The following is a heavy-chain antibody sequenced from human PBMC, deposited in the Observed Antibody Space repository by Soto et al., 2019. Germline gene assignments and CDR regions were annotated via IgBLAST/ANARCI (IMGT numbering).Heavy chain of an antibody. Sequence: QVQLQESGPGLVLPSGTLSLTCGVSGDSITSRNWWAWVRQTPGKGLEWIGEMHYDGTTNYNPSRKSRVITSIDTTRNQFSLRLKSLTAADTALYYCATQTISYCLDIWGQGTMVTVSS. CDR3: ATQTISYCLDI. CDR2: MHYDGTT. CDR1: GDSITSRNW. D-gene: IGHD3-3*01. V-gene: IGHV4-4*02. J-gene: IGHJ6*02.